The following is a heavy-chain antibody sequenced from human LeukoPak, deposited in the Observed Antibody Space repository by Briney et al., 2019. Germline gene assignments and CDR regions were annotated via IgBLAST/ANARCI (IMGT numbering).Heavy chain of an antibody. CDR1: GFTFSSYE. J-gene: IGHJ4*02. CDR2: ISSSGSTI. CDR3: ARGSRSSWYGVY. D-gene: IGHD6-13*01. V-gene: IGHV3-48*03. Sequence: GGSLRLSCAASGFTFSSYEMNWVRQAPGKGLEWVSYISSSGSTIYYADSVKGRFTISRDNAKNSLYLQMNSLRAEDTAVYYCARGSRSSWYGVYWGQGTLVTVYS.